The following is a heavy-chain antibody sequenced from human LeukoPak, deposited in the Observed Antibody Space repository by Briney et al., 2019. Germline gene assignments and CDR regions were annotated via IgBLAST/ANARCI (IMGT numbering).Heavy chain of an antibody. CDR2: ISAYNGNT. D-gene: IGHD3-22*01. V-gene: IGHV1-18*01. J-gene: IGHJ4*02. CDR1: GYTFTSYG. CDR3: ARWLYYYDGSGYYSPDY. Sequence: ASVKVSCKASGYTFTSYGISWVRQAPGQGLEWMGWISAYNGNTNYAQKLQGRVTMTTDTSTSTAYMELRSLRSDDTAVYYCARWLYYYDGSGYYSPDYWGQGTLVTVSS.